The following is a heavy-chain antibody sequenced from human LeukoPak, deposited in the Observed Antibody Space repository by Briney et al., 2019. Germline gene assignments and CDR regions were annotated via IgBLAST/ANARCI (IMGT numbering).Heavy chain of an antibody. V-gene: IGHV3-11*04. CDR1: GFTFSDYY. CDR2: ISSRSGSSI. D-gene: IGHD2-2*01. J-gene: IGHJ4*02. Sequence: GGSLRLSCAASGFTFSDYYMSWIRQAPGKGLEWVSYISSRSGSSIYYADSVKGRFTVSRDNAKNSLYLQMNSLRAEDTAVYYCARGYCSSTSCYWLDYWGQGTLVTVSS. CDR3: ARGYCSSTSCYWLDY.